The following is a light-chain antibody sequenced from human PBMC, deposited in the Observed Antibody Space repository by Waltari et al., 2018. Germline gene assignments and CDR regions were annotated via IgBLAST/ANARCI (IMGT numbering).Light chain of an antibody. J-gene: IGLJ2*01. CDR2: EVG. CDR1: SRDVGGYNF. Sequence: QSALTQPASVSGSPGQSISISCTGTSRDVGGYNFVSWYQRRPGKAPNLLIYEVGNRPSGVSNRFSGSKSGNTASLLISGLQADDEADYYCCSYTRSGSLVFGGGTQLTVL. V-gene: IGLV2-14*01. CDR3: CSYTRSGSLV.